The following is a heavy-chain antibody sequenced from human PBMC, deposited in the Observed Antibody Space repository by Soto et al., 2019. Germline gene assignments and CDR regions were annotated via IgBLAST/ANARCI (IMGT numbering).Heavy chain of an antibody. D-gene: IGHD6-13*01. CDR2: IWYDGSNK. J-gene: IGHJ4*02. V-gene: IGHV3-33*01. CDR3: ARGRGQQLATIDY. CDR1: GCTFSSYG. Sequence: QVQLVESGGGVVQPGRSLRLSCAASGCTFSSYGMHWVRKAPGKGLEWVAVIWYDGSNKYYADSVKGRFTISRDNSKNTLYLQMNSLRAEDTAVYYCARGRGQQLATIDYWGQGTLVTVSS.